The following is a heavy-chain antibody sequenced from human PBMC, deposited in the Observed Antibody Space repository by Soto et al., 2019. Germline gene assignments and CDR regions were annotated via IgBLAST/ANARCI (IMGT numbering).Heavy chain of an antibody. CDR3: TRDRAVTNASMVMSY. J-gene: IGHJ4*02. D-gene: IGHD3-22*01. V-gene: IGHV1-69*08. CDR2: IIPMFDIT. CDR1: GGTFSSYS. Sequence: QVLLVQSGAEVKKAGSSVKVSCKTSGGTFSSYSFSWVRQAPGQGLEWMGRIIPMFDITNYAQKFQGRVTTTADKTTSTVYLELSRLRSEDTAVYYCTRDRAVTNASMVMSYWGQGTPVTVSS.